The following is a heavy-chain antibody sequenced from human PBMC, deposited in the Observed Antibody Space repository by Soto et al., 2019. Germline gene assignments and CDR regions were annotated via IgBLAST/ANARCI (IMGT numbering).Heavy chain of an antibody. D-gene: IGHD3-16*01. J-gene: IGHJ4*02. V-gene: IGHV3-30-3*01. CDR2: ISYDGSNK. CDR3: TRLWWGSGGPLLDY. Sequence: PGGSLRLSCAASGFTFSSYAMHWVRQAPGKGLEWVAVISYDGSNKYYADSVKGRFTISRDNSKNTLYLQMNSLRAEDTAVYYCTRLWWGSGGPLLDYWGQGTLVTVSS. CDR1: GFTFSSYA.